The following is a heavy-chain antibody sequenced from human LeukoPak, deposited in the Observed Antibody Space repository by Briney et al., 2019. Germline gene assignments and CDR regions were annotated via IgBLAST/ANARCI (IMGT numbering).Heavy chain of an antibody. Sequence: SVKVSCKASGGTFSSYAISWVRQAPGQGLEWMGGIIPIFGTANYAQKFQGRVTVTADESTSTAYMELSSLRSEDTAVYYCARGPAGSRATLASWGQGTLVTVSS. CDR1: GGTFSSYA. D-gene: IGHD6-19*01. CDR3: ARGPAGSRATLAS. J-gene: IGHJ5*02. CDR2: IIPIFGTA. V-gene: IGHV1-69*13.